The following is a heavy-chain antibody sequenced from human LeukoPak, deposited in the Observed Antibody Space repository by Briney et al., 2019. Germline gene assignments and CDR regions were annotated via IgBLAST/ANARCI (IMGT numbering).Heavy chain of an antibody. V-gene: IGHV4-59*11. J-gene: IGHJ6*02. Sequence: PSETLSLTCTVSGGSISSHYWSWIRQPPGKGLEWIGYIYYSGSTNYNPSLKSRVTISVDTSKNQFSLKLSSVTAADTAVYYCARVRSGDRGYCSSTSCLRYGMDVWGQGTTVTVSS. CDR3: ARVRSGDRGYCSSTSCLRYGMDV. D-gene: IGHD2-2*01. CDR1: GGSISSHY. CDR2: IYYSGST.